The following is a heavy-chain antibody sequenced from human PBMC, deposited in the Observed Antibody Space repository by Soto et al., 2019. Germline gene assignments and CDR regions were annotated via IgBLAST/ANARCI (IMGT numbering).Heavy chain of an antibody. D-gene: IGHD3-3*01. CDR2: INQSGST. CDR3: ARVGKYYDFWSGLAYYYYGMDV. Sequence: SETLSLTCAVYGGSFSGYYWSWIRQPPGKGLEWIGEINQSGSTNYNPSLKSRVTISVETSKNQFSLKLSSVTASDTAVYYCARVGKYYDFWSGLAYYYYGMDVWGQGTTVTVSS. J-gene: IGHJ6*02. V-gene: IGHV4-34*01. CDR1: GGSFSGYY.